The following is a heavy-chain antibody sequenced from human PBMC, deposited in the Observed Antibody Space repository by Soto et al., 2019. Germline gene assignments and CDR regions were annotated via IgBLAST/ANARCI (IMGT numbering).Heavy chain of an antibody. CDR1: GFTFSSYG. CDR3: AKDPRQYCSSTSCYGALDY. V-gene: IGHV3-30*18. J-gene: IGHJ4*02. D-gene: IGHD2-2*01. Sequence: QVQLVESGGGVVQPGRSLRLSCAASGFTFSSYGMHWVRQAPGKGLEWVAVISYDGSNKYYADSVKGRFTISRDNSKNTLYLQINSLRAEDTAVYYCAKDPRQYCSSTSCYGALDYWGQGTLVTVSS. CDR2: ISYDGSNK.